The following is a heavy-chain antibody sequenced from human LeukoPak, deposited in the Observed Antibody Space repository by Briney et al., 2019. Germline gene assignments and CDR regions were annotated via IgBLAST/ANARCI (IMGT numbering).Heavy chain of an antibody. D-gene: IGHD7-27*01. CDR1: GFTFSSYA. J-gene: IGHJ4*02. Sequence: PGGSLRLSCAASGFTFSSYAMSWVRQAPGKWLEWVSAISGSGGSTYYADSVKGRFTISRDNSKNTLYLQMNSLRAEDTAVYYCAKDSGELTGDFWGQYYFDYWGQGTLVTVSS. V-gene: IGHV3-23*01. CDR3: AKDSGELTGDFWGQYYFDY. CDR2: ISGSGGST.